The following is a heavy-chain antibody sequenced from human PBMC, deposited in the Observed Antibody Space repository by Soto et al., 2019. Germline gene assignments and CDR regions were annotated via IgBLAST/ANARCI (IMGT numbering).Heavy chain of an antibody. D-gene: IGHD6-19*01. CDR2: ISYDVSNK. CDR1: GFTFSSYA. Sequence: PGGSLRLSCAASGFTFSSYAMYWVRQAPGKGLEWVAVISYDVSNKYYADSVKGRFTISRDNSKNTLYLQMNGLRAEDTAVYYCAKGSGWYMDYWGQGALVTVSS. J-gene: IGHJ4*02. CDR3: AKGSGWYMDY. V-gene: IGHV3-30*18.